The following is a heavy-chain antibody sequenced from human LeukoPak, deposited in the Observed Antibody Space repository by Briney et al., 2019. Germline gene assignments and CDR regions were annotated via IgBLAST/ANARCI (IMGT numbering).Heavy chain of an antibody. CDR3: ARDRGYSTFDF. J-gene: IGHJ4*02. D-gene: IGHD4-11*01. Sequence: GGSLRLSCAASGFTFSSYWMSWVRQAPGKGLEWVANINQDESEENFVDSVKGRFSISRDNAKRSLYLQMNSLIAEDTAMYYCARDRGYSTFDFWGQGTLVTVSS. V-gene: IGHV3-7*04. CDR2: INQDESEE. CDR1: GFTFSSYW.